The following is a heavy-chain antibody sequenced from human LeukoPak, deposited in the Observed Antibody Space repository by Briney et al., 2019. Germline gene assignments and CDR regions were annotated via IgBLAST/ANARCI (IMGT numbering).Heavy chain of an antibody. Sequence: GGSLRLSCAASGFTFSNYGMNWVRQAPGKGLEWVSGITGNGGTTYYADSVKGRFTISRDNSKNTVYLQMNSLRAEDTAVYYCARVPPRTRPYDAFDIWGQGTMVTVSS. D-gene: IGHD1/OR15-1a*01. CDR1: GFTFSNYG. V-gene: IGHV3-23*01. CDR3: ARVPPRTRPYDAFDI. J-gene: IGHJ3*02. CDR2: ITGNGGTT.